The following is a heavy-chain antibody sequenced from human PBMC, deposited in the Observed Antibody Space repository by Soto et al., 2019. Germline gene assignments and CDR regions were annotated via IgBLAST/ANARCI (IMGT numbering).Heavy chain of an antibody. D-gene: IGHD2-8*02. CDR1: GASINRDPYY. CDR2: IYYNGDT. V-gene: IGHV4-31*03. CDR3: ARAQGGKVLKGSGMDV. J-gene: IGHJ6*02. Sequence: QVQVQESGPGLVRPSQTLSLTCTVSGASINRDPYYWSWIRQHPVKGLEWIGYIYYNGDTDYNPSLKSRVNISLDTSKNQISLKLSSVTAADTAVYYCARAQGGKVLKGSGMDVWGQGTTVIVS.